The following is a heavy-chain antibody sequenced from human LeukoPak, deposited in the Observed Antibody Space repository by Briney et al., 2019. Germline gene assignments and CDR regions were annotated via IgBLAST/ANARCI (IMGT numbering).Heavy chain of an antibody. Sequence: ASVKVSCKASGGTFSSYAISWVRQAPGQGLEWMGIINPSGGSTSYAQKFQGRVTMTRDTSTSTVYMELSSLRSEDTAVYYCARGWDGYNSHYFDYWGQGTLVTVSS. D-gene: IGHD5-24*01. CDR3: ARGWDGYNSHYFDY. J-gene: IGHJ4*02. CDR2: INPSGGST. V-gene: IGHV1-46*01. CDR1: GGTFSSYA.